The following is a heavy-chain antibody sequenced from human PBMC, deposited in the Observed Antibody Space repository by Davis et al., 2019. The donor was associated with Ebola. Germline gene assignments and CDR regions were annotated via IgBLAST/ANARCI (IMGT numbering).Heavy chain of an antibody. CDR1: GYTFTSYG. J-gene: IGHJ4*02. Sequence: ASVKVSCKASGYTFTSYGITWVRQAPGQGLEWMGWINPHNGNTNYAQNVQGRVTMTTDTSTSTAYMEVGSLRSDDTAVYFCARDFVYWAQGTLVTVSS. CDR2: INPHNGNT. V-gene: IGHV1-18*04. CDR3: ARDFVY.